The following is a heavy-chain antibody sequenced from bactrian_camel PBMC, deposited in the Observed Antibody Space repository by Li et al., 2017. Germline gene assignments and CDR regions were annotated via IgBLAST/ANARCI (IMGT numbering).Heavy chain of an antibody. J-gene: IGHJ4*01. D-gene: IGHD2*01. V-gene: IGHV3S55*01. CDR2: ILKNGSP. Sequence: HVQLVESGGGSVQVGGSLRLSCTASRDTLDLGSKCMAWFRQDPGKEREEVAAILKNGSPWYADFAKGRFTISADNAKNTLYLQMNSLKPEDTAMYYCAARRRLDVRCSDVTDWGQGTQVTVS. CDR3: AARRRLDVRCSDVTD. CDR1: RDTLDLGSKC.